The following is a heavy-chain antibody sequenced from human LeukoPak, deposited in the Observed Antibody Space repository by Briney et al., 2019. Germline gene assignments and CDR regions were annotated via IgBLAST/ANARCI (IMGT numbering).Heavy chain of an antibody. CDR2: ISYDGSNK. CDR3: AKDPIPYGGGLYYFDY. Sequence: GGSLRLSCAASGFTFSSYGMHWVRQAPGKGLEWVAVISYDGSNKYYADSVKGRFTISRDNSKNTLYLQMNSLKAEDTAVYYCAKDPIPYGGGLYYFDYWAREPWSPSPQ. D-gene: IGHD6-19*01. V-gene: IGHV3-30*18. J-gene: IGHJ4*02. CDR1: GFTFSSYG.